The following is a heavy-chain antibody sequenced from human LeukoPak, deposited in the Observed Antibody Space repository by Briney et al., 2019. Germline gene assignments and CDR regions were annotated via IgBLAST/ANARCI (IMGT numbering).Heavy chain of an antibody. D-gene: IGHD4-23*01. V-gene: IGHV4-59*08. CDR1: GVSISAYY. CDR3: ARYVYGGNSDWYFDL. Sequence: SETLSLTCTVSGVSISAYYWSWIRQPPGKGLEWIGYIYYTGNSNYNPSLKSRVTISVDTSKNQFSLKLRSVTAADTAMYYCARYVYGGNSDWYFDLWGRGTLVTVSS. J-gene: IGHJ2*01. CDR2: IYYTGNS.